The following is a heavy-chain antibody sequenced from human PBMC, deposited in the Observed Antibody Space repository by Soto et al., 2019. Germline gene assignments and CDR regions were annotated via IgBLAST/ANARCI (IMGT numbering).Heavy chain of an antibody. D-gene: IGHD4-17*01. CDR3: ASPPKLTVTTDCYGMDV. CDR2: IIPIFGTA. Sequence: QVQLVQSGAEVKKPGSSVKVSCKASGGTFSSYAISWVRQAPGQGLEWMGGIIPIFGTANYAQKFQGRVTITADESTSTAYMELSSLRSEDTAVYYCASPPKLTVTTDCYGMDVWGQGTTVTVSS. CDR1: GGTFSSYA. V-gene: IGHV1-69*01. J-gene: IGHJ6*02.